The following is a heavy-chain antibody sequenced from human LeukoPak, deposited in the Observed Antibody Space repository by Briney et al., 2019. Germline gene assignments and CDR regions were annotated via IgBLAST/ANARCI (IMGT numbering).Heavy chain of an antibody. Sequence: SQTRSLTCTLACRSISSSSYYWGWIRQPPGNGLERFGRIYYSGSTYYNPSLKSRVTISVDTSKNQFSLKLSSVTAADTAVYYCARRFHDYGDPWGQGTLVTASS. J-gene: IGHJ5*02. CDR1: CRSISSSSYY. D-gene: IGHD4-17*01. CDR3: ARRFHDYGDP. V-gene: IGHV4-39*01. CDR2: IYYSGST.